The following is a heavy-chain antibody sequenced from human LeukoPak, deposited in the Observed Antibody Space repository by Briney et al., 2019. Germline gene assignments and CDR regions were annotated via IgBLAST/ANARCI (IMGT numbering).Heavy chain of an antibody. J-gene: IGHJ4*02. CDR3: ARTFYDILTGYYADRYDS. CDR1: GGSISSSSYY. Sequence: SETLSLTCTVSGGSISSSSYYWGWIRQPPGKGLEWIGSIYYSGSTYYNPSLKSRVTISVDTSKNQFSLKLSSVTAADTAVYYCARTFYDILTGYYADRYDSWGQGTLVTVSS. CDR2: IYYSGST. V-gene: IGHV4-39*07. D-gene: IGHD3-9*01.